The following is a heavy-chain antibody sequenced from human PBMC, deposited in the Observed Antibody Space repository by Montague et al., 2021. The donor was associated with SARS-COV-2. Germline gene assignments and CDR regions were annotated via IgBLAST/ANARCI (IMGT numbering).Heavy chain of an antibody. J-gene: IGHJ3*02. CDR3: ARRESGWLDAFDM. Sequence: SETLSLTCSVSGGSISSSSYYWDLIRQPPGKGLEGIGSIHYSGTTYYNSSLDSRLTTSVDTSKNQFALRLSSMTAAATAVYYCARRESGWLDAFDMWGQGTMVTVSS. CDR1: GGSISSSSYY. V-gene: IGHV4-39*01. D-gene: IGHD6-19*01. CDR2: IHYSGTT.